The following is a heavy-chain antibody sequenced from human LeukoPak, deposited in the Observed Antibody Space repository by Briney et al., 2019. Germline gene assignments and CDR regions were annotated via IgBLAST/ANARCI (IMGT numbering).Heavy chain of an antibody. Sequence: SETLSLTCTVFGGSISSYYWSWIRQPPGKGLEWIGYIYYSGSTNYNPSLKSRVTISVDTSKNQFSLKLSSVTAADTAVYYCARDPGYSGYVGWFDPWGQGTLVTVSS. V-gene: IGHV4-59*01. J-gene: IGHJ5*02. D-gene: IGHD5-12*01. CDR1: GGSISSYY. CDR3: ARDPGYSGYVGWFDP. CDR2: IYYSGST.